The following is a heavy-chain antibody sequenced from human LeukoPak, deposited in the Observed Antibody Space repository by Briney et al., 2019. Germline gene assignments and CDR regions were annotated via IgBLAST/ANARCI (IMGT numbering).Heavy chain of an antibody. CDR2: IYHSGRT. CDR3: ARRAGGYCSSTSCYEVDY. V-gene: IGHV4-38-2*02. J-gene: IGHJ4*02. D-gene: IGHD2-2*01. Sequence: SETLSLTCTVSGYSISSGYYWGWIRPPPGKGLEWIGSIYHSGRTFYNPSLKSRVTISVDTSKNHFSLKLRSVTAADTAVYYCARRAGGYCSSTSCYEVDYWGQGTLVTVSS. CDR1: GYSISSGYY.